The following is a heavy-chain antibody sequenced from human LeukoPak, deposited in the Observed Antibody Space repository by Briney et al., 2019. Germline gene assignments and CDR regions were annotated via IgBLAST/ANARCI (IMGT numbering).Heavy chain of an antibody. Sequence: SETLSLTCTVSGDSISSSSYYWGFIRQPPGQGLEWIGSIYYSGSTYYNASFKTRVTISLDTSKNQFSLDLTSVTAADTAVYFCVRHGPKGPHTSGYEAFEYWGQGILVPVSS. CDR3: VRHGPKGPHTSGYEAFEY. V-gene: IGHV4-39*01. CDR1: GDSISSSSYY. CDR2: IYYSGST. J-gene: IGHJ4*02. D-gene: IGHD3-22*01.